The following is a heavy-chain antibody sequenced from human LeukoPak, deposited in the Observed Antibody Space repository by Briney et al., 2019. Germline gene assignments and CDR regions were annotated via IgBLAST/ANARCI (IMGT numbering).Heavy chain of an antibody. J-gene: IGHJ4*02. V-gene: IGHV3-48*03. CDR1: GFPFSTYE. CDR3: ARDLVGSLIDY. Sequence: GGSLTLSCAASGFPFSTYEMKWVRQAPGKGLEWVSYISSSGTTTYYADSVKGRFTISRDNSKNTLYLQMNSLRAEDTAVYYCARDLVGSLIDYWGQGTLVTVSS. CDR2: ISSSGTTT. D-gene: IGHD2-15*01.